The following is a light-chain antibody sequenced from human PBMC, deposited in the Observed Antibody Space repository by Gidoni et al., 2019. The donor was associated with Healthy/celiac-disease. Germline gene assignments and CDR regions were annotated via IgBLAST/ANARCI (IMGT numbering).Light chain of an antibody. V-gene: IGLV2-11*01. CDR2: DVN. Sequence: QSPLTQPRSVSRSPGQSVTTSCTGTSSDVGAYKYVSWYQQYPGKAPKVIIFDVNQRPSGVPDRFAGSKSCNTASLTISGLQAEDEADYYCCSYAGTDIHYVFGTGTRVTVL. CDR1: SSDVGAYKY. J-gene: IGLJ1*01. CDR3: CSYAGTDIHYV.